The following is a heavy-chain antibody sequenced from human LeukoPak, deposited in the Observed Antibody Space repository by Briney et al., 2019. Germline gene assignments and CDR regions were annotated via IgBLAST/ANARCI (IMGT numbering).Heavy chain of an antibody. CDR2: INHSGST. CDR1: GGSFSGYY. J-gene: IGHJ6*03. D-gene: IGHD6-6*01. CDR3: ARGLSSSSDYYYYMDV. Sequence: SETLSLTCAVYGGSFSGYYWSWIRKPPGKGLEWIGEINHSGSTNYNPSLKSRVTISVDTSKNQFSLKLSSVTAADTAVYYCARGLSSSSDYYYYMDVWGKGTTVTVSS. V-gene: IGHV4-34*01.